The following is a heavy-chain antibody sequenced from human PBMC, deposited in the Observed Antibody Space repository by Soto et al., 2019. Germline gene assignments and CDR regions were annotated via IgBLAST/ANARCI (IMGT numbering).Heavy chain of an antibody. D-gene: IGHD3-22*01. CDR3: TTGLMSSGYYYHYFAY. CDR1: GFTFSNAW. CDR2: IKSKTDGGTT. Sequence: EVQLVESGGGLVKPGGSLRLSCAASGFTFSNAWMSWVRQAPGKGLEWVGRIKSKTDGGTTDYAAPVKGRFTISRDDSKNTLYLQMNSLKTEDTAVYYCTTGLMSSGYYYHYFAYWGQGTLVTVSS. J-gene: IGHJ4*02. V-gene: IGHV3-15*01.